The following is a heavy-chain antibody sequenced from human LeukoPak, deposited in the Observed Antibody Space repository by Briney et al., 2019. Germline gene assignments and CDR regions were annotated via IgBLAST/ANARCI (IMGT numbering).Heavy chain of an antibody. D-gene: IGHD3-22*01. CDR3: APVPDYYDSSGVFDY. Sequence: PGGSLRLSCAASGFTFSNYSMNWVRQAPGKGLEWVSSISSSSSYIYYADSVKGRFTISRDNAKKSLYLQMNSLRAEDTAVYYCAPVPDYYDSSGVFDYWGQGTLVTVSS. CDR2: ISSSSSYI. CDR1: GFTFSNYS. V-gene: IGHV3-21*01. J-gene: IGHJ4*02.